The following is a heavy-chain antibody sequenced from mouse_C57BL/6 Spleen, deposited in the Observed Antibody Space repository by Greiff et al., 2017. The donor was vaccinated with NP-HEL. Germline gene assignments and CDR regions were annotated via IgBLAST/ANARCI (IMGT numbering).Heavy chain of an antibody. J-gene: IGHJ3*01. V-gene: IGHV1-69*01. D-gene: IGHD3-2*02. CDR3: ARRDSSGYWFAY. CDR2: IDPSDSYT. CDR1: GYTFTSYW. Sequence: QVQLKQPGAELVMPGASVKLSCKASGYTFTSYWMHWVKQRPGQGLEWIGEIDPSDSYTNYNQKFKGKSTLTVDKSSSTAYMQLSSLTSEDSAVYYCARRDSSGYWFAYWGQGTLVTVSA.